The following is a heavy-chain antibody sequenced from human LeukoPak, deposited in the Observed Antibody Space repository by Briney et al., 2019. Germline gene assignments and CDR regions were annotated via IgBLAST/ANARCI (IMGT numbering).Heavy chain of an antibody. V-gene: IGHV3-23*01. CDR1: GFTFSSYA. CDR2: ISGSGGST. D-gene: IGHD2-15*01. Sequence: GGSLRLSCAASGFTFSSYATSWVRQAPGKGLEWVSAISGSGGSTYYADSVKGRFTISRDNSKNTLYLQMNSLRAEDTAVYYCAKGGGSSCYSPSDYWGQGTLVTVSS. J-gene: IGHJ4*02. CDR3: AKGGGSSCYSPSDY.